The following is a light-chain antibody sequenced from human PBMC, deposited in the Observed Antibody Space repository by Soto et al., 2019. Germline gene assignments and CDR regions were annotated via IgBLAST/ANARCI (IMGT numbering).Light chain of an antibody. Sequence: DIQMTQSPSSLSASVGDRVTITCRASQEISNHLAWFQQKPGKPPKSLIYDASSLQRGVPSKFSGSGSGTDFTLTISSLQPEDFATYYCQQYHNYPLTFGGGTKVEIK. CDR3: QQYHNYPLT. J-gene: IGKJ4*01. V-gene: IGKV1-16*02. CDR2: DAS. CDR1: QEISNH.